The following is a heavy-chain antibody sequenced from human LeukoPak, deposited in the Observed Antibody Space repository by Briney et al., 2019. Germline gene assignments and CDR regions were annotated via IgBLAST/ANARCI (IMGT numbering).Heavy chain of an antibody. Sequence: GGSLRLSCAASGFTFDDYAMHWVRQAPGKGLEWASGISWNSGSIGYADSVKGRFTISRDNAKNSLYLQMNSLRAEDTALYYCAKDRGSGWLDYWGQGTLVTVSS. CDR3: AKDRGSGWLDY. CDR1: GFTFDDYA. J-gene: IGHJ4*02. V-gene: IGHV3-9*01. CDR2: ISWNSGSI. D-gene: IGHD6-19*01.